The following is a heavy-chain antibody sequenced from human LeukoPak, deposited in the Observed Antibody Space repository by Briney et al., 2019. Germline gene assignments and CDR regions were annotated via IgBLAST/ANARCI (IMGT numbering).Heavy chain of an antibody. CDR1: GFTFSNYA. V-gene: IGHV3-23*01. CDR3: AREHWDFDY. CDR2: ISGSGEST. J-gene: IGHJ4*02. D-gene: IGHD7-27*01. Sequence: PGGSLRLSCAASGFTFSNYAITWIRQAPGKGLEWVSEISGSGESTYYGDSVKGRFTISRDNSKNTLYLQMNSLRAGDTAVHYCAREHWDFDYWGQGTLVTVSS.